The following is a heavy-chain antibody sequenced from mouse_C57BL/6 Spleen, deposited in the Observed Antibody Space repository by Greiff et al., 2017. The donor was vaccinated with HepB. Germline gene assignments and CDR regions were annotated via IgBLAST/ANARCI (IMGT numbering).Heavy chain of an antibody. D-gene: IGHD2-3*01. J-gene: IGHJ1*03. CDR3: ARDDGYYWYFDV. Sequence: VQLQQSGTELVKPGASVKLSCKASGYTFTSYWMHWVKQRPGQGLEWIGNINPSNGGTNYNEKFKSKATLTVDKSSSTAYMQLSSLTSEDSAVYYWARDDGYYWYFDVWGTGTTVTVSS. CDR1: GYTFTSYW. V-gene: IGHV1-53*01. CDR2: INPSNGGT.